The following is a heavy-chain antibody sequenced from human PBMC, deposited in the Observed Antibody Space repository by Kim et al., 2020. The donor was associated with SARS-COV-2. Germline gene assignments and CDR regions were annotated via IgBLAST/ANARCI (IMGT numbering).Heavy chain of an antibody. Sequence: GGSLRLSCAASGFSFSNYDMHWVRQAKGKGLEWVSTVGTSADTFYSASVKGRFTISRDNVKNSLFLQMNSLSAGDTAVYYCARGPYCSTTSCPVDDAFDV. CDR1: GFSFSNYD. D-gene: IGHD2-2*01. CDR3: ARGPYCSTTSCPVDDAFDV. CDR2: VGTSADT. J-gene: IGHJ3*01. V-gene: IGHV3-13*01.